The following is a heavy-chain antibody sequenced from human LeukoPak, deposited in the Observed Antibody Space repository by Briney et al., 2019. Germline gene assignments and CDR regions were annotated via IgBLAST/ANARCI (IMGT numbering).Heavy chain of an antibody. Sequence: PGGSLRLSCAASGFSFSKYWMHWVRQTPGGGLVWVARIKEDGTYTSYADSVKGRFAISRDNARNTVFLQMNSLRAEDTAVYYCARDFGMGITPGDDFDFWGQGTLVTVSS. D-gene: IGHD3-16*01. CDR3: ARDFGMGITPGDDFDF. V-gene: IGHV3-74*01. CDR2: IKEDGTYT. J-gene: IGHJ4*02. CDR1: GFSFSKYW.